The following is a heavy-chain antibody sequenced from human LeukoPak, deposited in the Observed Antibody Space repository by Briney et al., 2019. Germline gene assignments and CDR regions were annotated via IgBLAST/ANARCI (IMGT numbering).Heavy chain of an antibody. CDR1: GLAFSSFA. CDR3: AKDRVDYYGSGSFYRASNFDY. V-gene: IGHV3-23*01. D-gene: IGHD3-10*01. CDR2: IRGRGGRP. Sequence: GESLSLSCALSGLAFSSFAMRWVRQPPGEGLEWVSSIRGRGGRPYHPDSVTGRLTVSRDHSKNTLYLQMNSLTAEDTAIYYCAKDRVDYYGSGSFYRASNFDYWGQGTLVTVSS. J-gene: IGHJ4*02.